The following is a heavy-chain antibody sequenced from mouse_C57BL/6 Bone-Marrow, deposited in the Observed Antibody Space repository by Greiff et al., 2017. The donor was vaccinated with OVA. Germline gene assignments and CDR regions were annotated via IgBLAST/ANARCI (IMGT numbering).Heavy chain of an antibody. J-gene: IGHJ2*01. CDR3: ARYYYCSSDDY. CDR2: ISDGGSYT. D-gene: IGHD1-1*01. CDR1: GFTFSSYA. V-gene: IGHV5-4*01. Sequence: EVQLVESGGGLVKPGGSLKLSCAASGFTFSSYAMSWVRQTPEKRLEWVATISDGGSYTYYPDNVKGRFTISRDNAKNNLYLQMSHLKSEDTAMDYCARYYYCSSDDYWGQGTTLTVSS.